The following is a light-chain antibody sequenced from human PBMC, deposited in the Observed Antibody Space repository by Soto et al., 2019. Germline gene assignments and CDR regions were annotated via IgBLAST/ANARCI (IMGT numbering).Light chain of an antibody. CDR1: QSINSW. V-gene: IGKV1-5*03. J-gene: IGKJ3*01. CDR2: RAS. CDR3: QHYDSYSGT. Sequence: DIQMTQSTSTLSASVGDRVTITCRASQSINSWLAWYQQKPGKAPRLLIYRASSLEGGVPSRFSGSGSGAEFTLTISSLQPDDFATYYCQHYDSYSGTFGPGTKVDIK.